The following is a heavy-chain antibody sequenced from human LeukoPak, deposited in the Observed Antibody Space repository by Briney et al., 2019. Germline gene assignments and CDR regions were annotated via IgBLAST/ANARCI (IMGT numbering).Heavy chain of an antibody. CDR3: ARDTKQLTSYYYYYGMDV. V-gene: IGHV3-48*03. CDR1: GFTFSSYE. Sequence: GGSLRLSCAASGFTFSSYEMNWVRQAPGKGLEWVSYISSSGRTIHYADSVKGRFSISRDNAKNSLYLQMNSLRAEDTAVYFCARDTKQLTSYYYYYGMDVWGQGTTVTVSS. D-gene: IGHD6-13*01. J-gene: IGHJ6*02. CDR2: ISSSGRTI.